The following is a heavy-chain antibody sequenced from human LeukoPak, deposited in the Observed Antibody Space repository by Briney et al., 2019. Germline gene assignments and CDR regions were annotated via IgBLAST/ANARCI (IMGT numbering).Heavy chain of an antibody. D-gene: IGHD6-19*01. CDR2: INSDGSST. Sequence: GGSLRLSCTASGFIFSSYSMNWVRQAPGKGLVWVSRINSDGSSTSYADSVKGRFTISRDNAKNTLYLQMNSLRAEDTAVYYCARAQAVAGTGGFDPWGQGTLVTVSS. CDR3: ARAQAVAGTGGFDP. V-gene: IGHV3-74*01. CDR1: GFIFSSYS. J-gene: IGHJ5*02.